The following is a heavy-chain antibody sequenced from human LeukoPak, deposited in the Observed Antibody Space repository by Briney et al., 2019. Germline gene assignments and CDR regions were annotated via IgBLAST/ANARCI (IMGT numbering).Heavy chain of an antibody. CDR3: ARHLVWFGELSGWFDP. CDR1: GYSFTSYW. D-gene: IGHD3-10*01. V-gene: IGHV5-10-1*01. Sequence: GESLKISCKGSGYSFTSYWISWVRQMPGKGLEWMGRIDPSGSYTNYSPSFQGHVTISADKSISTAYLQWSSLKASDTAMYYCARHLVWFGELSGWFDPWGQGTLVTVSS. J-gene: IGHJ5*02. CDR2: IDPSGSYT.